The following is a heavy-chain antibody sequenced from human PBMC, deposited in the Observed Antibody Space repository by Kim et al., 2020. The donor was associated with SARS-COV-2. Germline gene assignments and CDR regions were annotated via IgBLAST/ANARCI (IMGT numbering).Heavy chain of an antibody. J-gene: IGHJ6*02. D-gene: IGHD3-9*01. CDR2: ITSNSGSI. CDR1: GFTFDDYA. V-gene: IGHV3-9*01. CDR3: AKVTGTYYDNYYYGMDV. Sequence: GGSLRLSCAASGFTFDDYAMHWVRQAPGKGLEWVSGITSNSGSIGYADSVKGRFTISRDNAKNSLYLQMNSLRVEDTALYYCAKVTGTYYDNYYYGMDVWGQGTTVTVSS.